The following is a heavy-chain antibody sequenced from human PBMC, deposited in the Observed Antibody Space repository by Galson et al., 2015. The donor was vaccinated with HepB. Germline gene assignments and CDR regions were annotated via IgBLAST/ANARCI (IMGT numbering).Heavy chain of an antibody. CDR1: GFAFDSHV. CDR3: AKGYGLFDS. D-gene: IGHD5-18*01. V-gene: IGHV3-23*01. CDR2: ITGKGGST. Sequence: SLRLSCAASGFAFDSHVMSWVRQAPGRGLEWISGITGKGGSTFYADSVKGRFTVSKDNSNNMLYLQMNSLRAEDAGLYFCAKGYGLFDSWGQGILVTVSS. J-gene: IGHJ5*01.